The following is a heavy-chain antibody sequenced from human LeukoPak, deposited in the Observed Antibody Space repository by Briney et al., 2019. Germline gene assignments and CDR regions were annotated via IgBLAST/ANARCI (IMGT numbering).Heavy chain of an antibody. CDR2: MNPNSGNT. D-gene: IGHD3-10*01. V-gene: IGHV1-8*01. CDR1: GYTFTSYD. CDR3: ARDGSGRVPEMSAPDY. Sequence: ASVKVSCKASGYTFTSYDINWVRQATGQGLEWMGWMNPNSGNTGYAQKFQGRVTMTRNTSISTAYIELSSLRSEDTAVYYCARDGSGRVPEMSAPDYWGQGTLVTVSS. J-gene: IGHJ4*02.